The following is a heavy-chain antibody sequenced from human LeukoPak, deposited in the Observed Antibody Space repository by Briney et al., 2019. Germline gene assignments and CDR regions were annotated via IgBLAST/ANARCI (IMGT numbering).Heavy chain of an antibody. CDR3: AKDLFLWYFDL. Sequence: ASVKVSCKASGYTFTSYDINWVRQATGQGLEWMGWMNPNSGNTGYAQKFQGRVTITADKSTSTAYMELSSLRSEDTAVYYCAKDLFLWYFDLWGRGTLVTVSS. V-gene: IGHV1-8*01. CDR2: MNPNSGNT. D-gene: IGHD2-21*01. CDR1: GYTFTSYD. J-gene: IGHJ2*01.